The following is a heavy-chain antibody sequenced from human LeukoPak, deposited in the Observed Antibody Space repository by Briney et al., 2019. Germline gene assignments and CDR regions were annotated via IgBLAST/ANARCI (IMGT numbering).Heavy chain of an antibody. Sequence: GASVKVSCKASGYTFTGYYMHWVRQAPGQGLEWMGGINPNSGATNYAQKFQGRVTMTSDTSISTAYVELSGLRSDDTAVYYCARDGQSMMVEFDYWGQGTLVTVSS. V-gene: IGHV1-2*02. CDR3: ARDGQSMMVEFDY. J-gene: IGHJ4*02. CDR2: INPNSGAT. CDR1: GYTFTGYY. D-gene: IGHD2-15*01.